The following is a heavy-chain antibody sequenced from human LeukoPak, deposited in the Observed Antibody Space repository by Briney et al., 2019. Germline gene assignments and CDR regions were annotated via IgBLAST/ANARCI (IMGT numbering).Heavy chain of an antibody. V-gene: IGHV4-59*08. Sequence: PSETLSLTCTVSGGSISSYYWSWIRQPPGKGLEWIGYIYYSGNTNYNPSLKSRVTISVDTSKNQFSLKLSSVTAADTAVYYCARHWCQYSSGRQHFDFWGQGTLVTVSS. J-gene: IGHJ4*02. CDR1: GGSISSYY. D-gene: IGHD6-19*01. CDR3: ARHWCQYSSGRQHFDF. CDR2: IYYSGNT.